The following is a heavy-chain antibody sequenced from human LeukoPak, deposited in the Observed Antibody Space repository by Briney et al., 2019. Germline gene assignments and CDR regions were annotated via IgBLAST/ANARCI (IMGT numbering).Heavy chain of an antibody. CDR2: ISAYNGNT. CDR1: GYTFTSYG. J-gene: IGHJ3*02. V-gene: IGHV1-18*04. D-gene: IGHD3-9*01. Sequence: GASVKVSCKASGYTFTSYGISGGRQAPGQGGEWMGWISAYNGNTNYAQKLQGRVTMTTDTSTSTAYMELRSLRSDDTAVYYCARGVYYDILTGYYVGVDAFDIWGQGTMVTVSS. CDR3: ARGVYYDILTGYYVGVDAFDI.